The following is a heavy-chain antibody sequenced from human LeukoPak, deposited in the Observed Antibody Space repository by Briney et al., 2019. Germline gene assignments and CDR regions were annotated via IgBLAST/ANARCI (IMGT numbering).Heavy chain of an antibody. Sequence: ASVKVSCKASGYTFTSYGISWVRQAPGQGLEWMGWISVYNGYTNYAPNLQDRVTMTTDTSTTTAYMELNILRYDDTAVYYCARDSSVGASPRGRFFDYWGQGTLVTVSS. CDR1: GYTFTSYG. V-gene: IGHV1-18*01. D-gene: IGHD1-26*01. J-gene: IGHJ4*02. CDR2: ISVYNGYT. CDR3: ARDSSVGASPRGRFFDY.